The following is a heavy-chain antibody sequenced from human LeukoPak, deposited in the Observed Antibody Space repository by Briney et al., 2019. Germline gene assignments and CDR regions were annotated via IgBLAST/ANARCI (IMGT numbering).Heavy chain of an antibody. D-gene: IGHD1-14*01. Sequence: SETLSLTCTVSGRSICSYYWSWIRQPPAKGLEWIGYIYYSGSTNYNPSLKSRVTISVDTSKNQFSLKLSSVTAADTAVYYCARLQGYNRHLDYWGQGTLVTVSS. CDR1: GRSICSYY. J-gene: IGHJ4*02. CDR3: ARLQGYNRHLDY. CDR2: IYYSGST. V-gene: IGHV4-59*08.